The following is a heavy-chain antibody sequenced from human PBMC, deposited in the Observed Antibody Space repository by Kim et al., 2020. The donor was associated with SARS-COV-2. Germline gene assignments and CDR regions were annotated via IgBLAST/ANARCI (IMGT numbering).Heavy chain of an antibody. CDR3: AKDSRAARPPFDY. V-gene: IGHV3-23*01. Sequence: YADCLKGRFTISRDNSKNTLYLQMNSLRAEDTAFYYCAKDSRAARPPFDYWGQGTLVTVSS. J-gene: IGHJ4*02. D-gene: IGHD6-6*01.